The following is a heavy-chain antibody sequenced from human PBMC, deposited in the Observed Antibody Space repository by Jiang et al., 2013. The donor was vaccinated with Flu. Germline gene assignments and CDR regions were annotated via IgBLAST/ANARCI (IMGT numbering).Heavy chain of an antibody. V-gene: IGHV4-38-2*01. D-gene: IGHD6-13*01. Sequence: LLKPSETLSLTCAVSGYSITSAYFWGWIRQPPAKGLEWIGTFYHSGTTYYNPSLQSRVTISTDTSKNQFSQRLTSVTATDTAVYYCAISSATAGRVIDYWGQGTLVSVSS. CDR1: GYSITSAYF. CDR2: FYHSGTT. CDR3: AISSATAGRVIDY. J-gene: IGHJ4*02.